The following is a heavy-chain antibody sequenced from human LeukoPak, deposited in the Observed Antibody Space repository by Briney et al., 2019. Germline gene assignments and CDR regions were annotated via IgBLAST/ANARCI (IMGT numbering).Heavy chain of an antibody. V-gene: IGHV3-21*01. CDR3: ARVEYSSSPVFDY. Sequence: GGSLRLSCAASGFTFSSYEMNWVRQAPGKGLEWVSSISSSSSYIYYADSVKGRFTISRDNAKNSLYLQMNSLRAEDTAVYYCARVEYSSSPVFDYWGQGTLVTVSS. CDR1: GFTFSSYE. D-gene: IGHD6-6*01. J-gene: IGHJ4*02. CDR2: ISSSSSYI.